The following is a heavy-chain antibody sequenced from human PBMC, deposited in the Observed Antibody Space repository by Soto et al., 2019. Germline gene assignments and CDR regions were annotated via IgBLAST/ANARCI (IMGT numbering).Heavy chain of an antibody. CDR3: ARAGFYILTTFDY. Sequence: GASVKVSCKASGYTFTSYAMHWVRQAPGQRLEWMGWINAGNGNTKYSQKFQGRVTITRDTSASTAYMELSSLRSEDTAVYYCARAGFYILTTFDYWGQGTLLTVSS. CDR1: GYTFTSYA. D-gene: IGHD3-9*01. J-gene: IGHJ4*02. V-gene: IGHV1-3*01. CDR2: INAGNGNT.